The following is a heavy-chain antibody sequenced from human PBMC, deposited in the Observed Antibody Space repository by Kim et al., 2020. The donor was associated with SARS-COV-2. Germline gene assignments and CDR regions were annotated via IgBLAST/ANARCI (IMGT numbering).Heavy chain of an antibody. CDR1: GDSIRGSGYY. CDR3: ARGDATPFSSFDS. J-gene: IGHJ4*02. CDR2: IYYSGAT. V-gene: IGHV4-31*03. D-gene: IGHD2-15*01. Sequence: SETLSLTCTVSGDSIRGSGYYWSWIRHHPQKGLEWIGFIYYSGATYYNPSLKSRISIAVDTSQNQFSLPLHSVTAADTARYYCARGDATPFSSFDSWCQG.